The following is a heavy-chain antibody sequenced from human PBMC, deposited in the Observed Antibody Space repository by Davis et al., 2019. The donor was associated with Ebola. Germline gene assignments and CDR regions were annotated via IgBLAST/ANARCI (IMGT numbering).Heavy chain of an antibody. J-gene: IGHJ4*02. CDR1: GYTFTGYY. CDR3: ARDLGIAVAAQGDY. Sequence: ASVTVSCKASGYTFTGYYMHWVRQAPGQGLEWMGWINPNSGGTNYAQKFQGRVTMTRDTSISTAYMELSRLRSDDTAVYYCARDLGIAVAAQGDYWGQGTLVTVSS. D-gene: IGHD6-19*01. V-gene: IGHV1-2*02. CDR2: INPNSGGT.